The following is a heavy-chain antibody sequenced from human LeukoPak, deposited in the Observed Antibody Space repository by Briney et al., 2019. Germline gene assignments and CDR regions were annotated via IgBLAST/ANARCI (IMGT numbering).Heavy chain of an antibody. Sequence: GGSLRLSCATSGFTFSNYYVHCVREATAKGLEGGSGIGTRGDAYYRGPVRARLTTSRENAKKPLYLKRNSVGAGERALYSCVRAAILTGRYFEYWGQGTLVTVSS. CDR1: GFTFSNYY. CDR2: IGTRGDA. V-gene: IGHV3-13*01. CDR3: VRAAILTGRYFEY. J-gene: IGHJ4*02. D-gene: IGHD3-9*01.